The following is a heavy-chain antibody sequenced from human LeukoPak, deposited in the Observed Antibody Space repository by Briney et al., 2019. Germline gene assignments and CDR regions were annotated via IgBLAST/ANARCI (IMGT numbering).Heavy chain of an antibody. V-gene: IGHV1-46*01. Sequence: ASVKVSCKASGYTFTNYYLHWVRQGPGQGLEWMGTINPNDGSTSYGQKFQGSVTMTRDTSTSTVYMDVSSLRSEDTAVYYSARDLPRGPANYWGQGTLVTVSS. CDR2: INPNDGST. D-gene: IGHD2-2*01. J-gene: IGHJ4*02. CDR3: ARDLPRGPANY. CDR1: GYTFTNYY.